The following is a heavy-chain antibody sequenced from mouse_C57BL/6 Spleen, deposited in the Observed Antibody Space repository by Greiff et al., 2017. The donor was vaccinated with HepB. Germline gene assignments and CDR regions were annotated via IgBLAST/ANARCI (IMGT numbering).Heavy chain of an antibody. V-gene: IGHV1-82*01. J-gene: IGHJ3*01. CDR2: IYPGDGDT. CDR3: ARGNDYDGSWFAY. D-gene: IGHD2-4*01. Sequence: LVESGPELVKPGASVKISCKASGYAFSSSWMNWVKQRPGKGLEWIGRIYPGDGDTNYNGKFKGKATLTADKSSSTAYMQLSSLTSEDSAVYFCARGNDYDGSWFAYWGQGTLVTVSA. CDR1: GYAFSSSW.